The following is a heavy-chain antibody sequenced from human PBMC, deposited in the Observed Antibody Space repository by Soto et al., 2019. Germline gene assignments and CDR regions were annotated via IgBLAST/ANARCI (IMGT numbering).Heavy chain of an antibody. CDR3: TIGYCISTNCYVGHDS. V-gene: IGHV3-23*01. CDR1: GFTFSSYD. D-gene: IGHD2-2*03. CDR2: ISGSGGST. J-gene: IGHJ5*01. Sequence: EVRLLESGGGLVQPGGSLRLSCAASGFTFSSYDMKWVREATGTGLEWVSAISGSGGSTYYADSVKGRFIISRDNSKNTLYLQMNSLRVDYTALYYCTIGYCISTNCYVGHDSWGQVPLLTVSS.